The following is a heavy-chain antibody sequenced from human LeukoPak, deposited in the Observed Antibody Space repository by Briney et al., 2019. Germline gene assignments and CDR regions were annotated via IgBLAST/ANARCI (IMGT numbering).Heavy chain of an antibody. Sequence: GGSLRLSCAASGFTFSSYSMNWVRQAPGKGLEWVSPISSSSSYIYYADSVKGRFTISRDNAKNSLYLQMNSLRAEDTAVYYCARNPYCSSTSCSPGYWGQGTLVTVSS. D-gene: IGHD2-2*01. J-gene: IGHJ4*02. V-gene: IGHV3-21*01. CDR3: ARNPYCSSTSCSPGY. CDR1: GFTFSSYS. CDR2: ISSSSSYI.